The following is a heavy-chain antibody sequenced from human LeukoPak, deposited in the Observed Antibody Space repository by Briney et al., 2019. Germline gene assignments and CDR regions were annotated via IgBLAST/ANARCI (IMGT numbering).Heavy chain of an antibody. D-gene: IGHD5-18*01. CDR3: AREHLQLGDAFDI. V-gene: IGHV3-21*01. J-gene: IGHJ3*02. CDR1: GFTFSSYS. CDR2: ISSSSSYI. Sequence: GGSLRLSCAASGFTFSSYSMNWVRQAPGKGLEWVSSISSSSSYIYYADSVKGRFTISRDNAKSSLYLQMNSLRAEDTAVYYCAREHLQLGDAFDIWGQGTMVTVSS.